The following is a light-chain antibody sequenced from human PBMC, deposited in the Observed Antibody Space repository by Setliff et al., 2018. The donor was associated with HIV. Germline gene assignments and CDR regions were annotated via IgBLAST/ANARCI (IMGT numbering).Light chain of an antibody. CDR1: SSDVGGYYS. CDR2: DVI. CDR3: SSYTTRSTLYV. Sequence: QSALTQPASVSGSPGQSITISCTGISSDVGGYYSVSWYQQHPGKAPKLMIYDVINRPSGVSNRFSGSRSGNTASLTISGLQVEDEADYYCSSYTTRSTLYVFGPGTKVTVL. J-gene: IGLJ1*01. V-gene: IGLV2-14*03.